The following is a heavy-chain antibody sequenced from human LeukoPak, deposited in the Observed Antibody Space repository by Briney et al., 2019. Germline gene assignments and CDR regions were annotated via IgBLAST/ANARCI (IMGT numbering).Heavy chain of an antibody. Sequence: SETLSLTCPFSGGSISSYHWSWIRQPAGKGLAWIGHIYTPGSTKYNPSLKSRVTMSVDTSKNQFSLKLSSVTAADTAVYYCARDVYEQWLPGAFDYWGQGTLVTVSS. CDR2: IYTPGST. CDR3: ARDVYEQWLPGAFDY. D-gene: IGHD6-19*01. V-gene: IGHV4-4*07. CDR1: GGSISSYH. J-gene: IGHJ4*02.